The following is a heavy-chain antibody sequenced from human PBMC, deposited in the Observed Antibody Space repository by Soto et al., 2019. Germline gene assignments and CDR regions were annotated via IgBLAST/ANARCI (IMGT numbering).Heavy chain of an antibody. D-gene: IGHD5-18*01. CDR2: IIPIFGTA. J-gene: IGHJ4*02. Sequence: GASVKVSCKASGGTFSSYAISWVRQAPGQGLEWMGGIIPIFGTANYAQKFQGRVTITADESTSTAYMELSSLRSEDTAVYYCARDSPMGYSYGRHFDYWGQGTLVTVSS. CDR3: ARDSPMGYSYGRHFDY. CDR1: GGTFSSYA. V-gene: IGHV1-69*13.